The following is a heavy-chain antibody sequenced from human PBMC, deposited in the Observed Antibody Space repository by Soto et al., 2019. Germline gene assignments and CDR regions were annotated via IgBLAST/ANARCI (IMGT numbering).Heavy chain of an antibody. D-gene: IGHD3-9*01. J-gene: IGHJ4*02. CDR2: IYHSGST. V-gene: IGHV4-30-2*01. CDR1: GGSISSGGYS. CDR3: ARSVLVYYDILTGYYAFDY. Sequence: SETLSLTCAVSGGSISSGGYSWSWIRQPPGKGLEWIGYIYHSGSTYYNPSLKSRVTISVDRSKNQFSLKLSSVTAADTAVYYCARSVLVYYDILTGYYAFDYWGQGTLVTVSS.